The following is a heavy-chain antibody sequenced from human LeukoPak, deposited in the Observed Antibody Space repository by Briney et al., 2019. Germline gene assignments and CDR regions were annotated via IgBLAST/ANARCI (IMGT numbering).Heavy chain of an antibody. CDR3: ASSSGSYYYYYYMDV. CDR1: GYTFTSYD. V-gene: IGHV1-8*01. J-gene: IGHJ6*03. Sequence: ASVKVSCKASGYTFTSYDINWVRQATGRGRERMGWMNPNSGNTGYAQKFQGRVTMSSNTSISTAYMELSSLRSEDTAVYYCASSSGSYYYYYYMDVWGKGTTVTVSS. CDR2: MNPNSGNT.